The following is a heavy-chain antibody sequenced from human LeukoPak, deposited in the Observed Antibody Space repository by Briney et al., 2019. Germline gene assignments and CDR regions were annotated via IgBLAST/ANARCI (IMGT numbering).Heavy chain of an antibody. V-gene: IGHV1-2*02. CDR1: GFTFSGYW. CDR2: INPNSGAT. D-gene: IGHD4/OR15-4a*01. CDR3: SRGETISAPRSLSGD. Sequence: GASVKVSCKASGFTFSGYWMQWVRQAPGQGLEWMGWINPNSGATGRAQKFQGRVTMTGDTSISTVYMELSSLRSDDTAVYYCSRGETISAPRSLSGDWGQRTLVTVSS. J-gene: IGHJ4*02.